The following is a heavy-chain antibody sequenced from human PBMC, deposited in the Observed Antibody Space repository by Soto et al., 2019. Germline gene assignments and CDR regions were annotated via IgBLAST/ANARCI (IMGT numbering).Heavy chain of an antibody. CDR3: ARGRVYYGPGSYRSNWLDP. J-gene: IGHJ5*02. D-gene: IGHD3-10*01. CDR1: GGSFSSYY. Sequence: SETLFLTCTVSGGSFSSYYWTWMRQPPGKGLEWIGYTYYSGSTNYNPSLKSRVTISVDTSKNQFSLKLSSVTAADTAVYYCARGRVYYGPGSYRSNWLDPWGPGTRVNVSS. V-gene: IGHV4-59*01. CDR2: TYYSGST.